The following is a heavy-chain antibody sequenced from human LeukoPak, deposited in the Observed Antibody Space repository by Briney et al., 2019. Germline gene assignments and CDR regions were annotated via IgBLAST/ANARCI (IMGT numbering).Heavy chain of an antibody. V-gene: IGHV3-30*02. CDR1: GFTFSSYG. CDR3: ARGHTAVTRHFDF. CDR2: IRHNGIDK. D-gene: IGHD4-17*01. J-gene: IGHJ4*02. Sequence: GGSLRLSCAASGFTFSSYGMHWVRQAPGKGLEWVAFIRHNGIDKYLADSLKGRFTISRDDAKNLLYLDMNSLRAEDTAVYYCARGHTAVTRHFDFWGQGTLVTVSS.